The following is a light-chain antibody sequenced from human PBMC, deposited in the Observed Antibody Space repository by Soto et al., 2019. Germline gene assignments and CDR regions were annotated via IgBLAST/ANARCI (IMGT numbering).Light chain of an antibody. Sequence: EIVMTQSPATLSVSPGERATLSCRASQSVSILLAWYQQKPGQAPRLLIHGATTRATGIPARFSGSGSGTDLTITISSLEPEDCEVYYCQQYNNWPRTFGQGTKVDIK. CDR1: QSVSIL. CDR2: GAT. V-gene: IGKV3-15*01. J-gene: IGKJ1*01. CDR3: QQYNNWPRT.